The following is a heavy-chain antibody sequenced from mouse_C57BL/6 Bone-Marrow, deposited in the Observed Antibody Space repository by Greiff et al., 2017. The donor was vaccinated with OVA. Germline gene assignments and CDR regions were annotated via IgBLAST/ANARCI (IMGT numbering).Heavy chain of an antibody. CDR3: ARGGDITAVVEYYFDY. Sequence: VKLQESGPELVKPGASVKISCKASGYTFTDYYINWVKQRPGQGLEWIGWIFPGSGSTYYNEKFKGKATLTVDKSSSTAYMLLSSLTSEDSAVYFCARGGDITAVVEYYFDYWGQGTTLTVSS. V-gene: IGHV1-75*01. J-gene: IGHJ2*01. CDR2: IFPGSGST. CDR1: GYTFTDYY. D-gene: IGHD1-1*01.